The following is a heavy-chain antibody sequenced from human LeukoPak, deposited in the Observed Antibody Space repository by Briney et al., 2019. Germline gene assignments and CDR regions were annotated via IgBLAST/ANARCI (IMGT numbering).Heavy chain of an antibody. CDR3: ASGDWFDP. CDR2: INTNSGNP. CDR1: GYTLTTYSA. V-gene: IGHV7-4-1*02. Sequence: ASVKVSCKASGYTLTTYSALNWVRQAPGQGLEWMGWINTNSGNPTCAQAFTGRFVFSLDTSVSTAYLQISSLKAEDTAVYYCASGDWFDPWGQGTLVTVSS. D-gene: IGHD3-10*01. J-gene: IGHJ5*02.